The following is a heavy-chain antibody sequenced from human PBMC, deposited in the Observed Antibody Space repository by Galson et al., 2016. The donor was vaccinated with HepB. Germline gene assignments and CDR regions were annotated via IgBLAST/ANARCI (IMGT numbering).Heavy chain of an antibody. CDR3: ARDQAYYYYGMDV. Sequence: HWVRQAPGQRLEWMGWINTGNGNTKYSRKFQGRVTITRDTFATTAYIELSSVRSEDTAVYYCARDQAYYYYGMDVWGQGTTVTVSS. J-gene: IGHJ6*02. CDR2: INTGNGNT. V-gene: IGHV1-3*04.